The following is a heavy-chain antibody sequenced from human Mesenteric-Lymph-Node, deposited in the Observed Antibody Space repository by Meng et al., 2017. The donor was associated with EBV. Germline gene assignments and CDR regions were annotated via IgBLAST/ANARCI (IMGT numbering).Heavy chain of an antibody. D-gene: IGHD3-10*01. Sequence: QLRLQESGPGLVKPSETLSLTCTISGGAISSGNWAWIRQPPGKGLEWIGDTGTSYYNPSLKNRVTISVDTSNQFSLKLSSVTAADTAVYYCARRLHYYGSLGSWGQGTLVTVSS. V-gene: IGHV4-39*01. CDR3: ARRLHYYGSLGS. CDR1: GGAISSGN. CDR2: TGTS. J-gene: IGHJ4*02.